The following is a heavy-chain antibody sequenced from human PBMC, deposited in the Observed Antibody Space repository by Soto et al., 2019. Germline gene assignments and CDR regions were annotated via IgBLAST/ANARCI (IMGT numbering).Heavy chain of an antibody. CDR2: INPDGGST. D-gene: IGHD3-3*01. Sequence: ASVKVSCKASGYTFTDYYIHWVRQAPGQGLEWMGIINPDGGSTRYAQKFQGRVTMTRDTSTSTVYMELSSLRSEDTAVYYCAKAPRGGVIIITTSAHIDYWGQRTLVTVSS. CDR3: AKAPRGGVIIITTSAHIDY. CDR1: GYTFTDYY. J-gene: IGHJ4*02. V-gene: IGHV1-46*01.